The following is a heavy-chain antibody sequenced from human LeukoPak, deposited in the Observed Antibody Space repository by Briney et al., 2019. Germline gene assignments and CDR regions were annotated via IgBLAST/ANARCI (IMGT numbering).Heavy chain of an antibody. CDR3: ARVQGHTMVREYYFDY. Sequence: GGSLRLSCAASGFTVSSNYVSGVRQARGKGLEWVSFIYSGSSTYYSDSVKGRFTISRNNFKNTLYLKMSSMSAEDTAVYYCARVQGHTMVREYYFDYWGQGTLVTVSS. D-gene: IGHD3-10*01. CDR1: GFTVSSNY. CDR2: IYSGSST. V-gene: IGHV3-53*01. J-gene: IGHJ4*02.